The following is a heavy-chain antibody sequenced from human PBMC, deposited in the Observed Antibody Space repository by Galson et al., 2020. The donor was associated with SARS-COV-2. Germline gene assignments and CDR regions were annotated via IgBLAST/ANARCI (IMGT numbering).Heavy chain of an antibody. D-gene: IGHD2-15*01. CDR1: GFTFSSYG. V-gene: IGHV3-33*08. CDR3: ARDLHTPNVEYFYGMDV. Sequence: GGSLRLSCAASGFTFSSYGMHWVRQAPGKGLEWVAVIWNDGSNKYYADSVKGRFTISRDNSKNTLYLQMNSLRAEDTAVYYCARDLHTPNVEYFYGMDVWGQGTTVTVAS. CDR2: IWNDGSNK. J-gene: IGHJ6*02.